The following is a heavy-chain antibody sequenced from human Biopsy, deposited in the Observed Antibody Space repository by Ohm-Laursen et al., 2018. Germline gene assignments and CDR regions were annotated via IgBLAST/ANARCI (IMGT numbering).Heavy chain of an antibody. CDR2: IYSSGGS. CDR1: GGSTNDYF. Sequence: SDTLSLTCSVSGGSTNDYFWSWIRQPAGKTLEWIGRIYSSGGSSYNPSLKSRISMSMDTSNNQFSLTLTSVTAADTAVYYCARTPGKAVAGRFLDLWGRGTLVTVSS. CDR3: ARTPGKAVAGRFLDL. J-gene: IGHJ2*01. D-gene: IGHD6-19*01. V-gene: IGHV4-4*07.